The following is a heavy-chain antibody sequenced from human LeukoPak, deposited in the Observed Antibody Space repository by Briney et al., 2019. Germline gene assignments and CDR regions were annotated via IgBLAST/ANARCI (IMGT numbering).Heavy chain of an antibody. D-gene: IGHD6-19*01. CDR1: GFTFGSYA. J-gene: IGHJ4*02. V-gene: IGHV3-23*01. CDR2: VSGSGGST. CDR3: AKKSSGWHDNEIDY. Sequence: PGGSLRLSCAASGFTFGSYAMSWVRQAPGKGLEWVSGVSGSGGSTYYADSVKGRFTISRDNSKNTLYLQMKNLRADDTAVYYCAKKSSGWHDNEIDYWGQGTLVTVSS.